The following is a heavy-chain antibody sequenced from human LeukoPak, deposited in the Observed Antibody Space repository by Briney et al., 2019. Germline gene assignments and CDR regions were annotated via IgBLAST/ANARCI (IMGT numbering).Heavy chain of an antibody. Sequence: GGSLRLSCAASEFTLRNYDMNWVRQAPGKGLEWVSAISGGDVNTYYADSVKARFTISRDNSKNTLSLQMNNLRADDTAVYYCAKSVGTVGANVPYDAFDLWGQGTVVTVSS. CDR1: EFTLRNYD. J-gene: IGHJ3*01. V-gene: IGHV3-23*01. CDR3: AKSVGTVGANVPYDAFDL. CDR2: ISGGDVNT. D-gene: IGHD1-26*01.